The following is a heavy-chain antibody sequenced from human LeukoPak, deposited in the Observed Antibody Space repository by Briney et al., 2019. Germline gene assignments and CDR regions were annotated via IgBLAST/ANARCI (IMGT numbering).Heavy chain of an antibody. CDR3: ARRDFWSGSDY. CDR1: GFTFSSYS. Sequence: PGGSLRLSCAASGFTFSSYSMIWVRQAPGKGLEWVSYISSSSSTIYYADSVKGRFTISRDNAKDSLYLQMNSLRADDTAGYYCARRDFWSGSDYWGQGTLVTVSS. CDR2: ISSSSSTI. J-gene: IGHJ4*02. V-gene: IGHV3-48*04. D-gene: IGHD3-3*01.